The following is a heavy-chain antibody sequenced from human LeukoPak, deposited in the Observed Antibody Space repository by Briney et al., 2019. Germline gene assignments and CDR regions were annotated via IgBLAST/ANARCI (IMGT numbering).Heavy chain of an antibody. D-gene: IGHD4-17*01. Sequence: GGSLRLSCAASGFTFSSYGMHWVRQAPGKGLEWVAVIWYDGSNKYYADSVKGRFTISRDNYKNTLYLQMNSLRAEDTAVYYCAREGNYGDYVLDYWGQGTLVTVSS. V-gene: IGHV3-33*01. CDR1: GFTFSSYG. J-gene: IGHJ4*02. CDR3: AREGNYGDYVLDY. CDR2: IWYDGSNK.